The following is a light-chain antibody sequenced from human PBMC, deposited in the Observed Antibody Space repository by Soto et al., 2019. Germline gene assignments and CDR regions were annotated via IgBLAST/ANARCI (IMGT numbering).Light chain of an antibody. CDR3: QQYNKWPRT. Sequence: EIVMTQSPATLSVSPGERATLSCRASQSINSNLAWYQQKPGQAPSLLIHGASTRATGVPARFSGSGSGTEFTLTISSLQSEDFAVYYCQQYNKWPRTFGQGTKVEIK. V-gene: IGKV3-15*01. CDR1: QSINSN. CDR2: GAS. J-gene: IGKJ1*01.